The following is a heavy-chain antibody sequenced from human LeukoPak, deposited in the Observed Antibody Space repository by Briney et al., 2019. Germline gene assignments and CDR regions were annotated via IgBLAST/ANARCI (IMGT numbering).Heavy chain of an antibody. CDR2: ISYDGSNK. Sequence: GGSLRLSCTASGFTFSSYWMHWVRQAPGKGLEWVAVISYDGSNKYYADSVKGRITISRDNSKNTLFLQMNSLRAEDTAVYYCARAPRLRAPLDYWGQGTLVTVSS. J-gene: IGHJ4*02. CDR1: GFTFSSYW. CDR3: ARAPRLRAPLDY. V-gene: IGHV3-30-3*01.